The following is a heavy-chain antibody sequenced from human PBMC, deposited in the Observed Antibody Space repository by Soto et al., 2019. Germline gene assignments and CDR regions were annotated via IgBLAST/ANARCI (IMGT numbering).Heavy chain of an antibody. D-gene: IGHD3-10*01. CDR1: GGSISSYH. CDR3: ARAGNEYGVDV. V-gene: IGHV4-4*07. Sequence: QVQLQESGPGLVKPSETLSLTCTVSGGSISSYHWSWIRQSAGKGLEWLGRFYTTGITNYNPSLKSRVSMSEDTSKNQLSLRLTSVTAADTGVYYCARAGNEYGVDVWGQGTTVTVSS. CDR2: FYTTGIT. J-gene: IGHJ6*02.